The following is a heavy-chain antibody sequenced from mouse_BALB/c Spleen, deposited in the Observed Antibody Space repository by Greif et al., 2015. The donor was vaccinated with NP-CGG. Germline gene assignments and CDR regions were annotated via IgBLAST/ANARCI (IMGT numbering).Heavy chain of an antibody. CDR3: ARIYYRYDGEVGYFDY. Sequence: EVQLVESGGDLVKPGGSLKLSCAASGFTFSSYGMSWARQTPDKRLEWVATISSGGSCTYYPDSVKGRFTISRDNAKNTPYLQMSSLKSEDTAMYYCARIYYRYDGEVGYFDYWGQGTTLTVSS. V-gene: IGHV5-6*01. CDR2: ISSGGSCT. J-gene: IGHJ2*01. D-gene: IGHD2-14*01. CDR1: GFTFSSYG.